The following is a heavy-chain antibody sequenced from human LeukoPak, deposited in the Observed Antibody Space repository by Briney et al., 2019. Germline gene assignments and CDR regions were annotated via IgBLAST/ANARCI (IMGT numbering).Heavy chain of an antibody. D-gene: IGHD4-23*01. CDR1: GGSFSGYY. CDR3: ARHGSRIRPPAQLTPAAFDI. V-gene: IGHV4-34*01. CDR2: INHSGST. J-gene: IGHJ3*02. Sequence: PSETLSLTCAVYGGSFSGYYWSWIRQPPGKGLEWIGEINHSGSTNYNPSLKSRVTISVDTSKNQFSLKLSSVTAADTAVYYCARHGSRIRPPAQLTPAAFDIWGQGTMVTVSS.